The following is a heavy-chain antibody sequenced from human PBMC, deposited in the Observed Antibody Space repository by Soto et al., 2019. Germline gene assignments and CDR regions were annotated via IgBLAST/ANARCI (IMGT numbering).Heavy chain of an antibody. CDR1: GYSFTTYW. CDR2: IYPGDSDT. J-gene: IGHJ6*02. CDR3: ARTAAAGKYYYGMDV. V-gene: IGHV5-51*01. D-gene: IGHD6-13*01. Sequence: GESLKISCKGSGYSFTTYWIGWVRQMPGKGLEWMGIIYPGDSDTRYSPSFQGQVTISADKSISTAYLQWSSLKASDTAIYYCARTAAAGKYYYGMDVWGQGTTVTVYS.